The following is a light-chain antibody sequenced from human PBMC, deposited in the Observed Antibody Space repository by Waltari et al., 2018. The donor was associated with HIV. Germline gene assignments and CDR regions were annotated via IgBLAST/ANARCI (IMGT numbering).Light chain of an antibody. V-gene: IGLV1-47*01. CDR1: SFNIGRNF. CDR3: AAWDDSLRGSYV. CDR2: RDN. J-gene: IGLJ1*01. Sequence: QSVLTQPPSASGTPGQRVIISCSGSSFNIGRNFVSWYQQVPGTATNVLIFRDNQRPSGVPDRFSGSKSGASASLAISGLRSEDEADYYCAAWDDSLRGSYVFGPGTKVTVL.